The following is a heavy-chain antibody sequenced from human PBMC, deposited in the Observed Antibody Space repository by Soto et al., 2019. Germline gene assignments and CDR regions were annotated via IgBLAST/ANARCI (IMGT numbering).Heavy chain of an antibody. V-gene: IGHV3-23*01. J-gene: IGHJ6*02. CDR3: AKSKADAIVGVYYYYGMDV. Sequence: GGSLRLSCAASGFTFSSYAMSWVRQAPGKGLEWVSAISGSGGSTYYADSVKGRFTISRDNSKNTLYLQMNSLRAEDTAVYYCAKSKADAIVGVYYYYGMDVWGQGTTVTVSS. CDR2: ISGSGGST. CDR1: GFTFSSYA. D-gene: IGHD3-22*01.